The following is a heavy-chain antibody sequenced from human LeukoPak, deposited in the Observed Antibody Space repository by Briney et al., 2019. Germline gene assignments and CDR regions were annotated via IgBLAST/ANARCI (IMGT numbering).Heavy chain of an antibody. CDR1: GGSFSGYY. CDR3: ARHRYYGSGSYYLSYYYYMDV. Sequence: PSETLSLTCAVYGGSFSGYYWSWIRQPPGKGLEWIGEINHSGSTNYNPSLKSRVTISVDTSKNQFSLKLSSVTAADTAVYYCARHRYYGSGSYYLSYYYYMDVWGKGTTVTISS. V-gene: IGHV4-34*01. CDR2: INHSGST. D-gene: IGHD3-10*01. J-gene: IGHJ6*03.